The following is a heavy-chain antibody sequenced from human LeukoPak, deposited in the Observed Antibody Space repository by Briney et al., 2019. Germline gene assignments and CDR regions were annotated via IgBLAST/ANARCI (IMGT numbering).Heavy chain of an antibody. V-gene: IGHV4-34*01. J-gene: IGHJ4*02. CDR1: GGSFSGYY. D-gene: IGHD3-9*01. CDR2: INHSGST. Sequence: SEILSLTCAVYGGSFSGYYWSLIRQPPGKGLEWIGEINHSGSTNYNPSLKSRVTISVDTSKNQFSLKLSSVTAADTAVYYCARSGPLLRYFDWLLYGFDYWGQGTLVTVSS. CDR3: ARSGPLLRYFDWLLYGFDY.